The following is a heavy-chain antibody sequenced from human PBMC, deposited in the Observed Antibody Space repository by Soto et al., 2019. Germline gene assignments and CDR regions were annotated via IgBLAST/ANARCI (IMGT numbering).Heavy chain of an antibody. V-gene: IGHV4-34*01. CDR3: ARGRRERGSGWFDY. Sequence: QVQLQQWGAGLLKPSETLSLTCAVYGGSFSGYYWSWIRQPPGKGLEWIGEINHSGSTNYNPSLKSRVTISVDTSKNQVSLKLSSVTAADTAVYYCARGRRERGSGWFDYWGQGTLVTVSS. J-gene: IGHJ4*02. CDR2: INHSGST. D-gene: IGHD6-19*01. CDR1: GGSFSGYY.